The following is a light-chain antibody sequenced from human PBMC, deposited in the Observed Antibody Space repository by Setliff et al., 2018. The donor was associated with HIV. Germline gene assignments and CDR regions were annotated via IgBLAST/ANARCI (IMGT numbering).Light chain of an antibody. CDR2: EVS. V-gene: IGLV2-14*01. Sequence: QSVLAQPASVSGSLGQSITISCTGTSSDAGGYNYVSWYQQHPGKAPKLLIYEVSDRPSGVSNRFSGSKSDNTASLTISGLQTEDEADYYCSSYTKTSTLLFGTGTKVTVL. CDR3: SSYTKTSTLL. CDR1: SSDAGGYNY. J-gene: IGLJ1*01.